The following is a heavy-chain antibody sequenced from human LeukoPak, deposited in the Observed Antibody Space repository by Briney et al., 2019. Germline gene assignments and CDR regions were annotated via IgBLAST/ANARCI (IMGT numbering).Heavy chain of an antibody. Sequence: GESLKISCKGSGYSFTSYCIGWVRQMPGKGLEWMGIIYPGDSDTRYSPSFQGQVTISADKSISTAYLQWSSLKASDTAMYYCARQSLSYYYGSGSYRHYYYYYMDVWGKGTTVTVSS. CDR3: ARQSLSYYYGSGSYRHYYYYYMDV. CDR1: GYSFTSYC. CDR2: IYPGDSDT. V-gene: IGHV5-51*01. D-gene: IGHD3-10*01. J-gene: IGHJ6*03.